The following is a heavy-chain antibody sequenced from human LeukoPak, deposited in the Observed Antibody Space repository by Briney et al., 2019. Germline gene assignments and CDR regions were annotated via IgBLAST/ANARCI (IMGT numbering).Heavy chain of an antibody. Sequence: GGSLRLSCAASGFTFGSYWMTWMRQTPGKGLEWVANIKTDGSETYYLDSVKGRFTISRDNAKNSLYLQMNSLRAEDTAVYYCASSIRFGELLVFDYWGQGTLVTVSS. CDR1: GFTFGSYW. CDR2: IKTDGSET. CDR3: ASSIRFGELLVFDY. J-gene: IGHJ4*02. V-gene: IGHV3-7*01. D-gene: IGHD3-10*01.